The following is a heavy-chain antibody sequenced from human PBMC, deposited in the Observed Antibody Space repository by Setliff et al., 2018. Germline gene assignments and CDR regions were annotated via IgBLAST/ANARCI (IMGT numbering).Heavy chain of an antibody. CDR2: IYWDDDK. Sequence: SGPTLVNPTQTLTLTCTFSGFSLKTTGVGVGWIRQPPGKAPECLGIIYWDDDKRYSPSLKGRVTISKDTSKNQVVLTMTNMDPVDTATYYCVHRKIWGNAFDIWGQGTMVTVSS. V-gene: IGHV2-5*02. J-gene: IGHJ3*02. CDR3: VHRKIWGNAFDI. CDR1: GFSLKTTGVG. D-gene: IGHD3-16*01.